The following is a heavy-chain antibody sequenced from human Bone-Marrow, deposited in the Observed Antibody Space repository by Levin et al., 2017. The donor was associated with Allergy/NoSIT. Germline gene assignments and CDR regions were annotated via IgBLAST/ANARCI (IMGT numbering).Heavy chain of an antibody. D-gene: IGHD3-10*01. CDR3: ARVIPMVRGVMKFGWFDP. V-gene: IGHV4-39*07. J-gene: IGHJ5*02. CDR1: GGSISSNSYY. Sequence: RSQTLSLTCSVSGGSISSNSYYWAWIRQPPGKELEWIGNIYYTGTTDYNSSLKSRVTISIDTSKNQFSLHLNSVSAADTAVYSCARVIPMVRGVMKFGWFDPWGQGTLVTVSS. CDR2: IYYTGTT.